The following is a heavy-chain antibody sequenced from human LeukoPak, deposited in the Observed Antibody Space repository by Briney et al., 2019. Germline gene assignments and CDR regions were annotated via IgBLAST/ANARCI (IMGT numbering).Heavy chain of an antibody. CDR3: ARDATTAAFDY. CDR2: INPSGGST. J-gene: IGHJ4*02. V-gene: IGHV1-46*01. CDR1: GYTFTSYY. Sequence: GASVKVSCKASGYTFTSYYMHWVRQAPGQGLEWMGIINPSGGSTSYAQKFQGRVTMTRDTSMSTVYMELSSLRSEDTAVYYCARDATTAAFDYWGQGTLVTVSS. D-gene: IGHD2-2*01.